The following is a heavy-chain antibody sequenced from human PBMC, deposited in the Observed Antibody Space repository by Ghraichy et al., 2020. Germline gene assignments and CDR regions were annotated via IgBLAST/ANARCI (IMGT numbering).Heavy chain of an antibody. Sequence: ASVKVSCKASGYTFTGYYIHWVRQAPGQGLEWMGWINCNSGGTNYAQKFQGRVIVTRDTSINTAYMELNRLRSDDTAVYYCARGGELESLDYWGQGALVTVSS. CDR1: GYTFTGYY. D-gene: IGHD1-1*01. V-gene: IGHV1-2*02. CDR3: ARGGELESLDY. CDR2: INCNSGGT. J-gene: IGHJ4*02.